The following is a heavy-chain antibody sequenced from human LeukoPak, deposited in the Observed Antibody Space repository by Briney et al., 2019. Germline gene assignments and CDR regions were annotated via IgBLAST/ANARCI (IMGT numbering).Heavy chain of an antibody. CDR1: GGSISSSSYY. J-gene: IGHJ4*02. V-gene: IGHV4-39*01. CDR2: INYSGNT. CDR3: ASPSSSSSTYDY. D-gene: IGHD6-6*01. Sequence: SETLSLTCSVSGGSISSSSYYWGWIRQPPGKGLEWIGSINYSGNTYYNASLKSRVTISVDTSKNQFSLKLSSVTAADTAVYYCASPSSSSSTYDYWGQGTLVTVSP.